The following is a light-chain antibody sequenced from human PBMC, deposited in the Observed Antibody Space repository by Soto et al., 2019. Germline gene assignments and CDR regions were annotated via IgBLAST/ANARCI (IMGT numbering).Light chain of an antibody. CDR2: EVS. V-gene: IGLV2-8*01. Sequence: QSALTQPPSASGSPGQSVTISCTGTSSDVGKYDYVSWFQHHPGKAPKLIIYEVSKRPSGVPDRFSGSKSGNTASLTISGLQAEDEADFYCCSYAGSYTWVFGGGTKVTVL. J-gene: IGLJ3*02. CDR1: SSDVGKYDY. CDR3: CSYAGSYTWV.